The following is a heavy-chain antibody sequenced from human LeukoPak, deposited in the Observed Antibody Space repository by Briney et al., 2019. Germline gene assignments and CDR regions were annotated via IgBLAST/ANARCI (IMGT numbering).Heavy chain of an antibody. Sequence: PGGPLRLSCAASGFTFSIYCMSWVRQAPGKGLEWVANINRDGSDKYYVDSVKGRFTISRDNAKNSLYLQMNSLRAEDTAVYYCSRHNYDYDYWGQGTLVTVSS. J-gene: IGHJ4*02. CDR3: SRHNYDYDY. D-gene: IGHD1-1*01. CDR1: GFTFSIYC. CDR2: INRDGSDK. V-gene: IGHV3-7*01.